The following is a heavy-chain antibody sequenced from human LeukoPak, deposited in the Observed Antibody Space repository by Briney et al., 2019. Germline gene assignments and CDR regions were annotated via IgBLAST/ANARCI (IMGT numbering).Heavy chain of an antibody. CDR1: GFTFSSYG. D-gene: IGHD6-13*01. J-gene: IGHJ6*03. CDR3: AKDGGSGYSSSWYYYYYYMDV. Sequence: GRSLRLSCAASGFTFSSYGMHWVRQAPGKGLEWVAVTWYDGSNKYYADSVKGRFTISRDNSKNTLYLQMNSLRAEDTAVYYCAKDGGSGYSSSWYYYYYYMDVWGKGTTVTVSS. V-gene: IGHV3-33*06. CDR2: TWYDGSNK.